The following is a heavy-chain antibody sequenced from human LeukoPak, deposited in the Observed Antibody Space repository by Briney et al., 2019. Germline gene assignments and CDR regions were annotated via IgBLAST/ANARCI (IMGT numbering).Heavy chain of an antibody. Sequence: SETLSLTCTVSGDSISRYYWGWIRQPPGKGLEWIGCVYYSGSTQYNPSLNSRVTISVATSKKQFSLRLTSVTAADTAVYYCARSGYAFGADAFDIWGQGAMVAVPS. V-gene: IGHV4-59*08. CDR2: VYYSGST. J-gene: IGHJ3*02. CDR1: GDSISRYY. D-gene: IGHD3-16*01. CDR3: ARSGYAFGADAFDI.